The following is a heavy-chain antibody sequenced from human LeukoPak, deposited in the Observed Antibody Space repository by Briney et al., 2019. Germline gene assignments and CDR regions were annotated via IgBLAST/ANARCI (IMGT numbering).Heavy chain of an antibody. CDR1: GFTFDDYA. Sequence: PGGSLRLSCAASGFTFDDYAMHWVRQAPGKGLEWVSGISWNSGSIGYADSVKGRFTISRDNAKNSLYLQMNSLRAEDTALYYCAKDPGFVLLWYFDLWGRGTLVTVSS. CDR2: ISWNSGSI. CDR3: AKDPGFVLLWYFDL. V-gene: IGHV3-9*01. J-gene: IGHJ2*01. D-gene: IGHD2/OR15-2a*01.